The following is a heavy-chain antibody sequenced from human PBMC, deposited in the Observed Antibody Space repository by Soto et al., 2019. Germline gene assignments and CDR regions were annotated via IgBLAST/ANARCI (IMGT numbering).Heavy chain of an antibody. Sequence: QVQLQQWGAGLLKPSETLSLTCAVYGGSFSGYYWSWIRQPPGKGLEWIGEINHSGSTNYNPSLKSRVTRSVDTSKNQFSLKLSSVTAADTAVYYCAREKRYYYGSGRNNGMDVWGQGTTVTVSS. D-gene: IGHD3-10*01. J-gene: IGHJ6*02. V-gene: IGHV4-34*01. CDR3: AREKRYYYGSGRNNGMDV. CDR1: GGSFSGYY. CDR2: INHSGST.